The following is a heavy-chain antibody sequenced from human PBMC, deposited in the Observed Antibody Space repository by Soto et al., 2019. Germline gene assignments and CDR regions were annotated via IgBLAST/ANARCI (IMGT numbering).Heavy chain of an antibody. CDR3: ARTPLGYDSSGYYQYYFDF. CDR2: IDWDDDK. CDR1: GGSVSSGSYY. Sequence: TLSLTCTVSGGSVSSGSYYWSWIRQPPGKALEWLARIDWDDDKFYSTSLKTRLTISKDTSKNQVVLTMTNMDPVDTATYYCARTPLGYDSSGYYQYYFDFWGQGTLVTSPQ. D-gene: IGHD3-22*01. J-gene: IGHJ4*02. V-gene: IGHV2-70*16.